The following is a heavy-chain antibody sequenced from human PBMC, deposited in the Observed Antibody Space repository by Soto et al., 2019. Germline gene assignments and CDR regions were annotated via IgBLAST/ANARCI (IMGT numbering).Heavy chain of an antibody. V-gene: IGHV4-39*01. D-gene: IGHD3-10*02. Sequence: QLQLQESGPGLVKPSETLSLTCTVSGGSISSSSYYWGWIRQPPGKGLEWIGSIYYSGSTYYNPSIKRRGTISVDTYTNQFSLKLSSVTAADTAVYYCARCSGRYYFGWFDPWGQGTLVTVSS. J-gene: IGHJ5*02. CDR3: ARCSGRYYFGWFDP. CDR1: GGSISSSSYY. CDR2: IYYSGST.